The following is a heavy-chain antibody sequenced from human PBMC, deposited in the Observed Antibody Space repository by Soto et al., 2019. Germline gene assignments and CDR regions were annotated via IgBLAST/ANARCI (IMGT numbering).Heavy chain of an antibody. V-gene: IGHV1-69*12. Sequence: QVQLVQSGAEVKKPGSSVRVSCKASGGTFNSYSISWVRQAPGQGLEWMGEIIPIFGRANYAQHFQGRVTITADESTSTVYMEGSSLRSEATATYYCARTAVPVFGVVVYNYFDPWGQGTLVTVSS. CDR2: IIPIFGRA. J-gene: IGHJ5*02. CDR1: GGTFNSYS. CDR3: ARTAVPVFGVVVYNYFDP. D-gene: IGHD3-3*01.